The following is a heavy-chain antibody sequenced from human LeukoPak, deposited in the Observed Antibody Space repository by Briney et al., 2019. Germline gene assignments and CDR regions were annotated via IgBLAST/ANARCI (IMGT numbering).Heavy chain of an antibody. CDR1: GYSISSGYY. CDR3: AREDSSGWYRNYCYMDV. J-gene: IGHJ6*03. V-gene: IGHV4-38-2*02. CDR2: IYHSGST. Sequence: SETLSLTCTVSGYSISSGYYWGWIRQPPGKGLEWIGSIYHSGSTYYNPSLKSRVTISVDTSKNQSSLKLSSVTAADTAVYYCAREDSSGWYRNYCYMDVWGKGTTVTVSS. D-gene: IGHD6-19*01.